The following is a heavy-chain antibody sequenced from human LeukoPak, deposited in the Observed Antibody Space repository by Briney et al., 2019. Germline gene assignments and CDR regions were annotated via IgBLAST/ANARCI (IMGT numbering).Heavy chain of an antibody. V-gene: IGHV4-59*01. CDR1: GGSISPYY. J-gene: IGHJ4*02. CDR2: IYYNGNT. CDR3: GSGGWYKDY. D-gene: IGHD6-19*01. Sequence: SETLSLTCTVSGGSISPYYWSWIRQPPGKGLESIGYIYYNGNTNYNPSLRSRVTISVDTSKNQFSLRLSSVTAADTAVYYCGSGGWYKDYWGQGTLVTVSS.